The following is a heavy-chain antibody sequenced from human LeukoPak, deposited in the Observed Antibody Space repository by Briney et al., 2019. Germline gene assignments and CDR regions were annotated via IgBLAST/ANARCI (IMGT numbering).Heavy chain of an antibody. D-gene: IGHD3-9*01. J-gene: IGHJ4*02. CDR3: ARRRSYDILTGYYNGKHFDY. V-gene: IGHV4-34*01. CDR2: INHSGST. Sequence: PSETLSLTCAVYGGSFSGYYWSWIRQPPGKGLEWIGEINHSGSTNYNPSLKSRGTISVDTSKNQFSLKLSSVTAADTAVYYCARRRSYDILTGYYNGKHFDYWGQGTLVTVSS. CDR1: GGSFSGYY.